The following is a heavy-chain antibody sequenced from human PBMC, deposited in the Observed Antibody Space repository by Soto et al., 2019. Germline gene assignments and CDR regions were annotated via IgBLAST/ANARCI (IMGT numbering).Heavy chain of an antibody. J-gene: IGHJ6*02. CDR3: AIQGCITIFGVVIPDPYYYGMDV. CDR1: GYSFTSYW. D-gene: IGHD3-3*01. Sequence: GESLKISCKGSGYSFTSYWISWVRQMPGKXLEWMGRIAPSDSYTNYSPSFQGHVTISADKSISTAYLQWSSLKASDTAMYYCAIQGCITIFGVVIPDPYYYGMDVWGQGATVTVSS. CDR2: IAPSDSYT. V-gene: IGHV5-10-1*01.